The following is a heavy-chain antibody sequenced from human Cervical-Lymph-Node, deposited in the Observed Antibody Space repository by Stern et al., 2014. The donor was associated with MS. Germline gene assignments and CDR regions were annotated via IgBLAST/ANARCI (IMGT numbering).Heavy chain of an antibody. V-gene: IGHV3-13*01. J-gene: IGHJ4*02. D-gene: IGHD5-12*01. CDR1: GFTFSSYD. Sequence: EVQLVESGGGLVQPGGSLRLSCAASGFTFSSYDMHWVRQATGKGLEWVSAIGTAGDTYYPGSVKARFTISRENAKNSLYLQMNSLRAGDTAVYYCARGYSGYGNFDYWGQGTLVTVSS. CDR2: IGTAGDT. CDR3: ARGYSGYGNFDY.